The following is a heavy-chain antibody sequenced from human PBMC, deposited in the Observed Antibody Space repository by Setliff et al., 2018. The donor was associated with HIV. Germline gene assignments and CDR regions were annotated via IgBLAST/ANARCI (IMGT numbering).Heavy chain of an antibody. CDR1: GGSFSGYY. Sequence: PSETLSLTCAVYGGSFSGYYWSWIRQPPGKGLEWIGEINHNGGTNHNPSLKSRVTISVDRSKNQFSLKLSSMTAADTAVYYCARDVGLCGVDCWPYFYFDLWGRGNLVTVSS. CDR2: INHNGGT. V-gene: IGHV4-34*01. CDR3: ARDVGLCGVDCWPYFYFDL. J-gene: IGHJ2*01. D-gene: IGHD2-21*02.